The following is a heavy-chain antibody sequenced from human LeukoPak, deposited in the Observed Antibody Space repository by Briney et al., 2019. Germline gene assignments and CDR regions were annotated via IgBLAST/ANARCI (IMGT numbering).Heavy chain of an antibody. J-gene: IGHJ6*02. V-gene: IGHV1-69*04. CDR3: ARDETPDELRYFARHYYYGMDV. D-gene: IGHD3-9*01. CDR2: IIPILGIA. CDR1: GGTFSSYA. Sequence: VASVKVSCKASGGTFSSYAISWVRQAPGQGLEWMGRIIPILGIANYAQKFQGRVTITADKSTSTAYMELSSLRSEDTAVYYCARDETPDELRYFARHYYYGMDVWGQGTTVTVSS.